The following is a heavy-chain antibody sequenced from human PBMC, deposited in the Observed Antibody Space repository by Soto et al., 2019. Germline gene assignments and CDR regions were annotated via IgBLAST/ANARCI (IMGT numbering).Heavy chain of an antibody. D-gene: IGHD1-7*01. CDR3: ARGLELRYHDY. V-gene: IGHV4-34*01. Sequence: QVQLQQWGAGLLKPSETLSLTCAVYGGSFSGYYWSWIRQPPGKGLEWIGEINHSGSTNYNPSLKSRVTISVDTAKNQFSLKLSSVTAADTAVYYCARGLELRYHDYWGQGTLVTVSS. J-gene: IGHJ4*02. CDR1: GGSFSGYY. CDR2: INHSGST.